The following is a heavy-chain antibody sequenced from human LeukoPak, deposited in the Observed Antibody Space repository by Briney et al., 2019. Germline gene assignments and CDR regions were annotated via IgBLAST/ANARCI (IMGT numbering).Heavy chain of an antibody. CDR1: GGSISSRSYY. CDR3: ARWLQSLEAGDY. CDR2: IYYSGST. V-gene: IGHV4-39*01. D-gene: IGHD5-24*01. Sequence: PSETLSLTCTVSGGSISSRSYYWGWIRQPPGKGLEWIGSIYYSGSTYYNPSPKSRVTISVDTSKNQISLKLSSVTAADTAVYYCARWLQSLEAGDYWGQGTLVTVSS. J-gene: IGHJ4*02.